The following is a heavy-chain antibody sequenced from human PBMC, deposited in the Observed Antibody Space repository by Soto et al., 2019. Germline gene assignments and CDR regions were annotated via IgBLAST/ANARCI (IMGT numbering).Heavy chain of an antibody. CDR2: ISSRSSLI. V-gene: IGHV3-21*06. CDR1: GLSFRSKG. CDR3: ARERGEYDSGWYIDR. J-gene: IGHJ5*02. D-gene: IGHD6-19*01. Sequence: GGSLRLSFAASGLSFRSKGFNWVRQAPGQGLEWIAYISSRSSLILYADSVRGRFVISRDNALNSLYLQMNSPRDEDTAIYYCARERGEYDSGWYIDRWGQGTPVTVSS.